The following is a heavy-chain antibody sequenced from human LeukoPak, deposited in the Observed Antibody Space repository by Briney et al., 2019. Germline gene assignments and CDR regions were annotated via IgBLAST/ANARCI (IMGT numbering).Heavy chain of an antibody. CDR3: ARDLIVGATL. D-gene: IGHD1-26*01. J-gene: IGHJ4*02. V-gene: IGHV4-39*07. CDR2: IYYSGST. Sequence: PSETLSLTCTVSGGSISSSSYYWGWIRQPPGKGLEWIGSIYYSGSTYYNPSLKSRVTISVDTSKNQFSLKLSSVTAADTAVYYCARDLIVGATLWGQGTLVTVSS. CDR1: GGSISSSSYY.